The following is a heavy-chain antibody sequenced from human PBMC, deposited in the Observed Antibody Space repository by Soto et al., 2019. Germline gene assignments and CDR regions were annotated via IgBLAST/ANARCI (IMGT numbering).Heavy chain of an antibody. D-gene: IGHD6-6*01. CDR2: INHSGST. CDR3: AREAIAARPFDY. Sequence: QVQLQQWGAGLLKPSETLSLTCAVYGGSFSGYYWSWIRQPPGKGREWLGEINHSGSTNYNPSLKSRVTISVDTSKNQFSLKLSSVTAADTAVYYCAREAIAARPFDYWGQGTLVTVSS. J-gene: IGHJ4*02. V-gene: IGHV4-34*01. CDR1: GGSFSGYY.